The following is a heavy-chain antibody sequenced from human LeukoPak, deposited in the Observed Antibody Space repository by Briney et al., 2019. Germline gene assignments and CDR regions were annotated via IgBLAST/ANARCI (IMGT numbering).Heavy chain of an antibody. V-gene: IGHV4-34*01. CDR3: ARELGYCSGGSCYGGTFEY. CDR1: GGSFSGYY. D-gene: IGHD2-15*01. Sequence: SETLSLTCAVYGGSFSGYYWSWIRQPPGKGLEWIGEINHSGSTTYNPSLKSRVTISVDTSKNQFSLKLSSVTAADTAMCYCARELGYCSGGSCYGGTFEYWGQGTLVTVSS. CDR2: INHSGST. J-gene: IGHJ4*02.